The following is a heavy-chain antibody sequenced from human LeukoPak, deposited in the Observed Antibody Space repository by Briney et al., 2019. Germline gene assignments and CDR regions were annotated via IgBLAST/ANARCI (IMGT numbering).Heavy chain of an antibody. CDR1: GGSISSSSYY. Sequence: PSETLSLTCTVSGGSISSSSYYWGWIRQPPGKGLEWIGEISHSGSTTYNPSLRSRVTISGDTSKKQFSLKLSSVTAADTAVYYCVTYYYGSSAPKRNYWGQGILVTVSS. D-gene: IGHD3-22*01. J-gene: IGHJ4*02. V-gene: IGHV4-39*07. CDR3: VTYYYGSSAPKRNY. CDR2: ISHSGST.